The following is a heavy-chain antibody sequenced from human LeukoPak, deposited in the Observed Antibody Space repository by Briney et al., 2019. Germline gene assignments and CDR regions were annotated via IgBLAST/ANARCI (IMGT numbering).Heavy chain of an antibody. J-gene: IGHJ4*02. CDR2: ISWNSGSI. D-gene: IGHD5-12*01. CDR3: ARGPSGYHNT. Sequence: PGRSLRLSCAASGFTFDDYAMHWVRQAPGKGLEWVSGISWNSGSIGYADPVKGRFTISRDNAKNTLYLQMNSLRAEDTAVYYCARGPSGYHNTGGQGTLVTVSS. V-gene: IGHV3-9*01. CDR1: GFTFDDYA.